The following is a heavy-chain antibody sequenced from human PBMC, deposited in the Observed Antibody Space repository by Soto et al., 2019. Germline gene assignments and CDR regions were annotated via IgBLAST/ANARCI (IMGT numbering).Heavy chain of an antibody. CDR2: IIPIFGTA. J-gene: IGHJ6*02. D-gene: IGHD7-27*01. V-gene: IGHV1-69*12. Sequence: QVQLVQSVAEVKKPGSSVKVSCKASGGTFSSYAISWVRQAPGQGLEWMGGIIPIFGTADYAQKFQGRVTMTADEPTSTAYMELSSLRSEDTAVYYCARPLTGDYYYYGMDVLGQGTTVTVSS. CDR1: GGTFSSYA. CDR3: ARPLTGDYYYYGMDV.